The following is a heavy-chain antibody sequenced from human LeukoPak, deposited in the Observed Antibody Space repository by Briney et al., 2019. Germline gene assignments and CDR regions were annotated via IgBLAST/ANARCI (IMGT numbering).Heavy chain of an antibody. CDR2: IYTSGST. CDR1: GGSISSYY. Sequence: PSETLSLTCTVSGGSISSYYWSWIRQPPGKGLEWIGYIYTSGSTNYNPSLKSRVTISVDTSKNQFSLKLSSVTAADTAVYYCASLLYSNLDYWGQGTLVTVSS. D-gene: IGHD4-11*01. V-gene: IGHV4-4*09. CDR3: ASLLYSNLDY. J-gene: IGHJ4*02.